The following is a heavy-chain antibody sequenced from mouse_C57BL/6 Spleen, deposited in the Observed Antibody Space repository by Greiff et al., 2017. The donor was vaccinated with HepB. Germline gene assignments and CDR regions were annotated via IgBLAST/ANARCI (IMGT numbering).Heavy chain of an antibody. Sequence: QVQLKESGAELVKPGASVKLSCKASGYTFTSYWMHWVKQRPGRGLEWIGRIDPNSGGTKYNEKFKSKATLTVDKPSSTAYMQLSSLTSEDSAVYYCARLGGSYYYGSSYYFDYWGQGTTLTVSS. CDR1: GYTFTSYW. D-gene: IGHD1-1*01. V-gene: IGHV1-72*01. CDR2: IDPNSGGT. J-gene: IGHJ2*01. CDR3: ARLGGSYYYGSSYYFDY.